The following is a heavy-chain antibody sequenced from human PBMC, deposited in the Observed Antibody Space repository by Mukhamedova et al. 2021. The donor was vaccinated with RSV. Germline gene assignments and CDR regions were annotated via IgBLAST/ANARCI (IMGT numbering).Heavy chain of an antibody. CDR3: ARVTVTPNYYYYYMDV. Sequence: GKGLVWVSRINSDGSSTSYADSVKGRFTISRDNAKNTLYLQMNSLRAEDTAVYYCARVTVTPNYYYYYMDVWGKGTTVTVSS. J-gene: IGHJ6*03. V-gene: IGHV3-74*01. D-gene: IGHD4-11*01. CDR2: INSDGSST.